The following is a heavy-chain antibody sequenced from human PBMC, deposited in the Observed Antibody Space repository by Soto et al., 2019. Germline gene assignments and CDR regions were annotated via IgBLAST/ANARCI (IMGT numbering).Heavy chain of an antibody. CDR2: IYYSGST. D-gene: IGHD6-6*01. Sequence: QLQLQESGPGLVKPSETLSLTCTVSGGSISSSSYYWGWIRQPPGKGLEWIGSIYYSGSTYYNPSLKSRVTISVDTSKNQFSLKLSSVTAADTAVYYCARETYSSSSFDYWGQGTLVTVSS. CDR1: GGSISSSSYY. J-gene: IGHJ4*02. CDR3: ARETYSSSSFDY. V-gene: IGHV4-39*02.